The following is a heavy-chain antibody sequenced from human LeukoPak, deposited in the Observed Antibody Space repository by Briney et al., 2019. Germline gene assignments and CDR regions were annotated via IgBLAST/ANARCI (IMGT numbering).Heavy chain of an antibody. J-gene: IGHJ4*02. V-gene: IGHV3-23*01. Sequence: PGGSLRLSCAASGFTFSSYAMSWVRQAPGKGLEWVSAISGSGGSTYYADSVKGRFIISRDNSKNTLYLQMNSLRAEDTAVYYCAKVQYQLLSACYFDYWGQGTLVTVSS. D-gene: IGHD2-2*01. CDR1: GFTFSSYA. CDR2: ISGSGGST. CDR3: AKVQYQLLSACYFDY.